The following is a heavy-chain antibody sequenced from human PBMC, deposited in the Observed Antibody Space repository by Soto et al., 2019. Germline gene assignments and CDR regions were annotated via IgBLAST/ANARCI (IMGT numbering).Heavy chain of an antibody. CDR1: GFNFDDYA. Sequence: PGGSLRLSCATSGFNFDDYAMHWVRQVPGKGLEWISGISWEGGRIGYADSVKGRDTMTTDISTSTSYLELRGLTSDDTAVYYCTKDAKFDDIYTGYFVNDLWGQGTPVTVSS. J-gene: IGHJ5*02. D-gene: IGHD3-9*01. V-gene: IGHV3-9*01. CDR2: ISWEGGRI. CDR3: TKDAKFDDIYTGYFVNDL.